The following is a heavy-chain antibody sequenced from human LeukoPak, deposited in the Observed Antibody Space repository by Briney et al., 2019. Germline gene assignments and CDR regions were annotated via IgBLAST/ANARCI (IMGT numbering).Heavy chain of an antibody. CDR2: IKSDGSSS. Sequence: GGSLRLSRAASGFTFSSYFWMHWVRQAPGKGLVWVSRIKSDGSSSTYADSVKSRFTISRDNAKNSLYLQMNTLRAEDTAVYYCVRDLDLGGYSSFEYWGQGTLVTVSS. CDR1: GFTFSSYFW. D-gene: IGHD4-23*01. CDR3: VRDLDLGGYSSFEY. J-gene: IGHJ4*02. V-gene: IGHV3-74*01.